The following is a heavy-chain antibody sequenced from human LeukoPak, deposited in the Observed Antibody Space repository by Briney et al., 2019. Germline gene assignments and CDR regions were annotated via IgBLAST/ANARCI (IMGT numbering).Heavy chain of an antibody. CDR1: GGSFSGYY. V-gene: IGHV4-34*01. CDR2: INHSGST. J-gene: IGHJ5*02. D-gene: IGHD5-18*01. CDR3: ARPRGYSYGGFDP. Sequence: PTETLSLTCAVYGGSFSGYYWSWIRQPPGKGLEWIGEINHSGSTNYNPSLKSRVTISVDTSKNQFSLKLSPVTAADTAVYYCARPRGYSYGGFDPWGQGTLVTVSS.